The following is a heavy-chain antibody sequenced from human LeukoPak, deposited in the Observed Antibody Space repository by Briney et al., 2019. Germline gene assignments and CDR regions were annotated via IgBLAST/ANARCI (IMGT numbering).Heavy chain of an antibody. CDR1: GYTFTSYD. D-gene: IGHD3-3*01. V-gene: IGHV1-8*01. Sequence: ASVKVSCKASGYTFTSYDINWVRQATGQGLEWMGWMNPNSGNTGYAQKFQGRVTMTRNTSISTAYMELSRLRSDDTAVYYCASGLGVVTATDYYGMDVWGQGTTVTVSS. CDR2: MNPNSGNT. J-gene: IGHJ6*02. CDR3: ASGLGVVTATDYYGMDV.